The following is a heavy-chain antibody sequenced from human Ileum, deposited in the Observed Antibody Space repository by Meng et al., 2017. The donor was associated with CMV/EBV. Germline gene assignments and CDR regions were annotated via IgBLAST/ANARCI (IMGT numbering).Heavy chain of an antibody. V-gene: IGHV4-34*01. CDR1: GVSFSGYY. J-gene: IGHJ4*02. Sequence: SETLSLTCAVYGVSFSGYYWSWIRQPPGKGLEWIGEINHSGSTNYNPSLKSRVTISVDTSKNQFSLKLSSVTAADTAVYYCARGRYSYGYNYWGQGTLVTVSS. CDR3: ARGRYSYGYNY. CDR2: INHSGST. D-gene: IGHD5-18*01.